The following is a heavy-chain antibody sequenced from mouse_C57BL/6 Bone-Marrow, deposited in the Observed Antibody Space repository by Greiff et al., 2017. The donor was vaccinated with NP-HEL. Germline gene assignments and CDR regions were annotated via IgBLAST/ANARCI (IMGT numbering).Heavy chain of an antibody. D-gene: IGHD1-1*01. CDR2: IWSDGST. Sequence: VKLVESGPGLVAPSQSLSITCTVSGFSLTSYGVHWVRQPPGKGLEWLVVIWSDGSTTYNSALKSRLSISKDNSKSQVFLKMNSLQTDDTAMYYCARHGIFTTVVANAMDYWGQGTSVTVSS. J-gene: IGHJ4*01. CDR1: GFSLTSYG. V-gene: IGHV2-6-1*01. CDR3: ARHGIFTTVVANAMDY.